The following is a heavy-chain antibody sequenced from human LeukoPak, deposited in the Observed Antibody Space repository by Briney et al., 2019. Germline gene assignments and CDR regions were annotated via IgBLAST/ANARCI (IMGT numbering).Heavy chain of an antibody. CDR1: GFTFDDYA. Sequence: PGGSLRLSCAASGFTFDDYAMHWVRQAPGKGLEWVSGISWNSGSIGYADSVKGRFTISRDNAKNSLYLQMNSLRAEDTALYYCAKDGAHSADYDTYFDYWGQGTLVTVSS. J-gene: IGHJ4*02. D-gene: IGHD4/OR15-4a*01. V-gene: IGHV3-9*01. CDR3: AKDGAHSADYDTYFDY. CDR2: ISWNSGSI.